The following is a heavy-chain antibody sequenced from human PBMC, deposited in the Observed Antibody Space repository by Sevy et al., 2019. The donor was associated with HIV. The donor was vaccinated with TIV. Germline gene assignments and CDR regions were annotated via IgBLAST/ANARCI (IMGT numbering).Heavy chain of an antibody. CDR1: GFTFSSYN. J-gene: IGHJ2*01. V-gene: IGHV3-21*01. Sequence: GGSLRLSCAASGFTFSSYNMNWVRQAPGKGLEWVSSISSSGSYIYYGDSVKGRFTISRDNAKNSLYLQMNNLRAEDTAVYYCARVISVAALYWYFDLWGRGTLVTVSS. CDR3: ARVISVAALYWYFDL. CDR2: ISSSGSYI. D-gene: IGHD6-13*01.